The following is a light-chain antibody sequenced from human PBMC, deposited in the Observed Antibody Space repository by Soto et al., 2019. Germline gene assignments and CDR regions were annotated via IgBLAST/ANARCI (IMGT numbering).Light chain of an antibody. CDR3: QQSYSTPLT. J-gene: IGKJ4*01. CDR2: AAS. V-gene: IGKV1-39*01. CDR1: QSISSY. Sequence: MSNSPSALSANIGDRVTITCRASQSISSYLNWYQQKPGKAPKLLIYAASSLQSGVPSRFSGSGSGTDFTLTISSLQPEDFATYYCQQSYSTPLTFGGGTMVDIK.